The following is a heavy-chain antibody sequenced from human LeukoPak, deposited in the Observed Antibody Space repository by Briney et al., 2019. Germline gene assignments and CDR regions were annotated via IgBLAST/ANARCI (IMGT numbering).Heavy chain of an antibody. V-gene: IGHV4-61*02. CDR3: AREKEYSSSWYSNWFDP. CDR2: IYTSGST. CDR1: GGPISSGSYY. D-gene: IGHD6-13*01. Sequence: SETLSLTCTVSGGPISSGSYYWSWIRQPAGKGLEWIGRIYTSGSTNYNPSLKSRVTISVDTSKNQFSLKLSSVTAADTAVYYCAREKEYSSSWYSNWFDPWGQGTLVTVSS. J-gene: IGHJ5*02.